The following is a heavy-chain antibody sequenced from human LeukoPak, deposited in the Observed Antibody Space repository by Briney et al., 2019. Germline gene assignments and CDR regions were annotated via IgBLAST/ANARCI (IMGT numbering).Heavy chain of an antibody. CDR1: GGSISSYY. J-gene: IGHJ6*03. Sequence: SETLSLTCTVSGGSISSYYWSWIRQPPGKGLEWIGYIYYSGSTNYNPSLKSRVTISVDTSKNQFSLKLSSVTAADTAVYYCARTYYYGSGSYYYYYYYMDVWGKGTTVTISS. V-gene: IGHV4-59*01. D-gene: IGHD3-10*01. CDR3: ARTYYYGSGSYYYYYYYMDV. CDR2: IYYSGST.